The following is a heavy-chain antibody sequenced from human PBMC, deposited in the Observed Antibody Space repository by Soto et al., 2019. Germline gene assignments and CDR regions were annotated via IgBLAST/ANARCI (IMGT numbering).Heavy chain of an antibody. V-gene: IGHV3-21*01. CDR1: GFTFSSYS. CDR2: ISSSSSYI. Sequence: ESGGGLVKPGGSLRLSCAASGFTFSSYSMNWVRQAPGKGLEWVSSISSSSSYIYYADSVKGRFTIARDNAKNSLYLQMNSLRAEDTAVYYCARDRPDIVVVVAAADWGQGTLVTVSS. D-gene: IGHD2-15*01. CDR3: ARDRPDIVVVVAAAD. J-gene: IGHJ4*02.